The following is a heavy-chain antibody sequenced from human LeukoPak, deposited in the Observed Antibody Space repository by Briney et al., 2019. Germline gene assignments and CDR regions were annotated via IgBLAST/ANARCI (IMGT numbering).Heavy chain of an antibody. CDR2: VFRRTDGMQT. CDR3: TAYIIGFGGDF. D-gene: IGHD3-16*01. V-gene: IGHV3-15*01. J-gene: IGHJ4*02. Sequence: GGSLRLSCAASGFIFRSYWMVWVRQAPGKGLEWVGRVFRRTDGMQTEYAAPVKGRFTISRDDSSDAMYLQMNTLTAEDTAVYYCTAYIIGFGGDFWGQGTLVTVSS. CDR1: GFIFRSYW.